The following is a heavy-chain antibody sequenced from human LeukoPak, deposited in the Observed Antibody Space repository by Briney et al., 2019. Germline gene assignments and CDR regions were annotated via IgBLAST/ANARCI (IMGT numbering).Heavy chain of an antibody. J-gene: IGHJ4*02. V-gene: IGHV4-4*07. CDR1: GGSISSYY. D-gene: IGHD3-3*01. CDR3: ARGPFWSGYYTGMGVDY. CDR2: IYTSGST. Sequence: SETLSLTCTVSGGSISSYYWSWIRQPAGKGLEWIGRIYTSGSTNYNPSLKSRVTMSVDTSKNQFSLKLSSVTAADTAVYYCARGPFWSGYYTGMGVDYWGQGTLVTVSS.